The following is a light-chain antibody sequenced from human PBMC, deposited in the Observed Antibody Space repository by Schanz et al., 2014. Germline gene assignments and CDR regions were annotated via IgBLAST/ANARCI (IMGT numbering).Light chain of an antibody. CDR3: QHET. CDR2: AAS. CDR1: QGVRNE. V-gene: IGKV1-6*01. Sequence: AIQMTQSPSSLSASVGDSVTITCRASQGVRNELGWYQQKPGKAPKIVIYAASSLQSGVPSRFSGSGSGTDFTLTISSLQPDDFATYYCQHETFGQGTKLEIK. J-gene: IGKJ2*01.